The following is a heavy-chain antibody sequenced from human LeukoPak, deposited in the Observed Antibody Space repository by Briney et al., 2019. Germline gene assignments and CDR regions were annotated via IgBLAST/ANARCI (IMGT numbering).Heavy chain of an antibody. D-gene: IGHD1-26*01. CDR1: GGSFSGYY. J-gene: IGHJ4*02. CDR3: ARGRPYSGGYHLDY. V-gene: IGHV4-34*01. CDR2: INHSGST. Sequence: KPSETLSLTCAVYGGSFSGYYWSWIRQPPGKGLEWIGEINHSGSTNYNPSLKSRVTMSVDTSKNQFFLKLNSVTAADTAVYYCARGRPYSGGYHLDYWGQGTLVTVSA.